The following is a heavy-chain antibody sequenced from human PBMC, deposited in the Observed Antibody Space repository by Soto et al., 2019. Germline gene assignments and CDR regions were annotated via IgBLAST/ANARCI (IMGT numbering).Heavy chain of an antibody. V-gene: IGHV3-30*18. Sequence: GGSLRLSCAASGFTFSIYGMHWVRQAPGKGLEWVAVISYDGSNKYYADSVKGRFTISRDNSKNTLYLQMNSLRAEDTAVYYCAKEAPVGYDFWSGYYLRAPPMDVWGQGSTVTVSS. CDR2: ISYDGSNK. CDR3: AKEAPVGYDFWSGYYLRAPPMDV. CDR1: GFTFSIYG. J-gene: IGHJ6*02. D-gene: IGHD3-3*01.